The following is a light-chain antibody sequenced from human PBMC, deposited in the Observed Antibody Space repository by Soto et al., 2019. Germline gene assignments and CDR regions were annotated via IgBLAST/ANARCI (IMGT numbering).Light chain of an antibody. CDR3: SSHTSTNTLYV. V-gene: IGLV2-11*01. J-gene: IGLJ1*01. Sequence: QSVLAQPRPGYGSPGESVSISCHGTGSCLGHYNSVSWYQYHPGKAPKLIIFDVSERPAGVPDRFSGSKSANTASLTISGLQAEDEADYYCSSHTSTNTLYVFGSGTNVTVL. CDR1: GSCLGHYNS. CDR2: DVS.